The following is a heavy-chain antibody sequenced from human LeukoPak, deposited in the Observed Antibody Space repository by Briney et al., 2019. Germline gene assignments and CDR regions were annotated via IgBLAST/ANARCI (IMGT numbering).Heavy chain of an antibody. CDR1: GGSFSGYY. CDR2: INHSGST. CDR3: ARYGHYDKGPSMDG. Sequence: SETLSLTCAVYGGSFSGYYWSWIRQPPGKGLEWIWDINHSGSTNYNPSLKSRVTMSVDTSKNQFSLKLSSVTAADTGVYYCARYGHYDKGPSMDGWGQGTKVSDCS. V-gene: IGHV4-34*01. D-gene: IGHD3-9*01. J-gene: IGHJ6*02.